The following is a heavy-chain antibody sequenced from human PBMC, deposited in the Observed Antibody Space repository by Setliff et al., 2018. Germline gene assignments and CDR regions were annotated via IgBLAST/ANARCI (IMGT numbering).Heavy chain of an antibody. CDR3: ARDNTILGGTDY. Sequence: SETLSLTCAVYGGSFSTYFWSWIRQPPGKGLEWIGEISHSGSANYNPSLKSRVTMSVDTSKNQFSLNLTSVTAADTAVYFCARDNTILGGTDYWGQGTLVTVSS. V-gene: IGHV4-34*01. CDR2: ISHSGSA. CDR1: GGSFSTYF. D-gene: IGHD1-26*01. J-gene: IGHJ4*02.